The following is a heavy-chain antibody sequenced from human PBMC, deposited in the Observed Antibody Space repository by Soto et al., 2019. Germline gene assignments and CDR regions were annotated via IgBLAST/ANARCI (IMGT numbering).Heavy chain of an antibody. CDR3: ARLVVVPAAIHYYYYYGMDV. Sequence: GASVKVSCKASGYTFTSYDINWVRQATGQGLEWMGWMNPNSGNTGYAQKFQGRVTMTRNTSISTAYMELSSPRSEDTVVYYCARLVVVPAAIHYYYYYGMDVWGQGTTVTVSS. D-gene: IGHD2-2*02. J-gene: IGHJ6*02. V-gene: IGHV1-8*01. CDR1: GYTFTSYD. CDR2: MNPNSGNT.